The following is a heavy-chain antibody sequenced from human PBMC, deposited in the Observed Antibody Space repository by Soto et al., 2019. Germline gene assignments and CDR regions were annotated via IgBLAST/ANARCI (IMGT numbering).Heavy chain of an antibody. CDR1: GGSISSYY. J-gene: IGHJ4*02. CDR2: IYYSGST. D-gene: IGHD3-16*02. CDR3: ARNDYIWGSYRLLLSH. V-gene: IGHV4-59*08. Sequence: SETLSLTCTVSGGSISSYYWSWIRQPPGKGLEWIGYIYYSGSTNYNPSLKSRVTISVDTSKNQFSMKLSSVTAADTAVYYYARNDYIWGSYRLLLSHGGKGPLFTVS.